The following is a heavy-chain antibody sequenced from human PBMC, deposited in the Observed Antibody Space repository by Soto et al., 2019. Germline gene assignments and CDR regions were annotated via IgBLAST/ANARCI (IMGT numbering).Heavy chain of an antibody. V-gene: IGHV3-15*07. CDR2: IKSKTDGGTT. Sequence: GGSLRLSCAASGFTFSNAWMNWVRQAPGKGLEWVGRIKSKTDGGTTDYAAPVKGRFTISRDDSKNTLYLQMNSLKTEDTAVYYCTTVPDGSGSFYYYYYGMDVWGQGTTVTVSS. CDR1: GFTFSNAW. CDR3: TTVPDGSGSFYYYYYGMDV. D-gene: IGHD3-10*01. J-gene: IGHJ6*02.